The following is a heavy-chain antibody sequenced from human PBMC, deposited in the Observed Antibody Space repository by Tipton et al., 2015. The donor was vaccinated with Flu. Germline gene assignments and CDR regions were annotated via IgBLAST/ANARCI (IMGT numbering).Heavy chain of an antibody. Sequence: TLSLTCSVSGDSIGSGYYWGWIRQPPGRGLEWIGNIYHTGNIYYNPSLKSRVTILVDTSKNQFSLKLSSVTAADTAVYYCARDRIAVAGNLYYYYGMDVWGQGTTVTVSS. J-gene: IGHJ6*02. CDR1: GDSIGSGYY. V-gene: IGHV4-38-2*02. CDR2: IYHTGNI. CDR3: ARDRIAVAGNLYYYYGMDV. D-gene: IGHD6-19*01.